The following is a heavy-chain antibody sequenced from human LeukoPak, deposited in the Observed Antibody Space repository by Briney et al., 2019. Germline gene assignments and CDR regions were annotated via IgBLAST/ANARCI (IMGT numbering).Heavy chain of an antibody. CDR3: ATNPMTGYHLGDHFYFYMAV. CDR2: LRPVFGPI. V-gene: IGHV1-69*05. CDR1: GVTFSSYA. Sequence: SVKVSCKASGVTFSSYAISWVRQAPGQGLEWIGGLRPVFGPINSAQKFQDRVTLTKDDSTTTAYMELRSLRSEDTAVYYCATNPMTGYHLGDHFYFYMAVWGKGTTVTVS. D-gene: IGHD1-20*01. J-gene: IGHJ6*03.